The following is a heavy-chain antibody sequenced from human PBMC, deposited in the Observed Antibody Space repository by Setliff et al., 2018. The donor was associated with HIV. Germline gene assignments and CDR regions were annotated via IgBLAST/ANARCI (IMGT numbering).Heavy chain of an antibody. CDR3: ARHPPRGYPKNWFDP. CDR1: GYNFNTYW. D-gene: IGHD3-16*02. V-gene: IGHV5-51*01. CDR2: IYPIDSET. Sequence: PGESLKISCKGFGYNFNTYWIAWVRQVPGKGLEWMGIIYPIDSETKYSPSFQGQVTILVDRSISTAYLQWNNLKASDSAIYYCARHPPRGYPKNWFDPWGQGTLVTVSS. J-gene: IGHJ5*02.